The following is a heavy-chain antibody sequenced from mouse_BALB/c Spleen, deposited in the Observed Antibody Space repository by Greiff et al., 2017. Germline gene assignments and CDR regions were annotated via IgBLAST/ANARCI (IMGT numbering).Heavy chain of an antibody. V-gene: IGHV1-7*01. Sequence: VMLVESGAELAKPGASVKMSCKASGYTFTSYWMHWVKQRPGQGLEWIGYINPSTGYTEYNQKFKDKATLTADKSSSTAYMQLSSLTSEDSAVYYCARRGNPAGFAYWGQGTLVTVSA. CDR3: ARRGNPAGFAY. CDR1: GYTFTSYW. J-gene: IGHJ3*01. CDR2: INPSTGYT.